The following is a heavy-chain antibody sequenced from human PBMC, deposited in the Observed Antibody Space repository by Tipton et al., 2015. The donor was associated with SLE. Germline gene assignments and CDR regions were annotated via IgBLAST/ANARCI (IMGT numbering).Heavy chain of an antibody. V-gene: IGHV4-59*01. Sequence: TLSLTCTVSGGSMSSYYWSWIRQPPGKGLEWIGFISYSGITNYNPSLKSRVTISVDTSKNQFYLKLTSVTAADTAGYYCAREGGNSGYGLDVWGQGTTVTVSS. J-gene: IGHJ6*02. CDR1: GGSMSSYY. CDR3: AREGGNSGYGLDV. CDR2: ISYSGIT. D-gene: IGHD3-10*01.